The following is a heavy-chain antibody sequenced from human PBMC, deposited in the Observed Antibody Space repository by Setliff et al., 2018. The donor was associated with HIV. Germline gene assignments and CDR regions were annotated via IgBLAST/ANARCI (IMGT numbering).Heavy chain of an antibody. Sequence: PSETLSLTCTVSGGSISSSSYYWGWIRQPPGKGLQWIGSIYYRGSTYYNPSLKSRVTISVDTSKNRFSLRLTSVTAADTAVYYSARTKADGYNGVFDSWGQGTLVTVSS. CDR2: IYYRGST. J-gene: IGHJ4*02. CDR3: ARTKADGYNGVFDS. D-gene: IGHD5-12*01. V-gene: IGHV4-39*01. CDR1: GGSISSSSYY.